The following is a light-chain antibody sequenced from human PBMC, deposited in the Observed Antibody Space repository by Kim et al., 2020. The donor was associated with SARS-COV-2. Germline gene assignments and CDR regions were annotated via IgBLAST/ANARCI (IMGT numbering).Light chain of an antibody. Sequence: SPGERATLSCRGSQTISSSYLAWYQQKPGQAPRLLISGASNRATGIPDRFSGSGSGTDFSLTISRLEPEDFAVYYCQQYGSSPTTFGQGTKVDIK. CDR2: GAS. V-gene: IGKV3-20*01. CDR1: QTISSSY. J-gene: IGKJ1*01. CDR3: QQYGSSPTT.